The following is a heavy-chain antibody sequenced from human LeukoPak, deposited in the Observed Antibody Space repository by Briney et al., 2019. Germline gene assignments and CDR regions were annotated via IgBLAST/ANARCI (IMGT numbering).Heavy chain of an antibody. J-gene: IGHJ4*02. CDR2: INPNSGGT. Sequence: GASVKVSCKASGYTFTGYYMHWVRQAPGQGLEWMGWINPNSGGTKYAQKFQGRVTMTRDTSISTAYMELSRLRSDDTAVYYCARPNYGSGSYYTFDYWGQGTLVTVSS. V-gene: IGHV1-2*02. CDR3: ARPNYGSGSYYTFDY. D-gene: IGHD3-10*01. CDR1: GYTFTGYY.